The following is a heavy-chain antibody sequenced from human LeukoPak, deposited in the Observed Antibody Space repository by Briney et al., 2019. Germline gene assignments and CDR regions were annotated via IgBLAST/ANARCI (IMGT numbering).Heavy chain of an antibody. J-gene: IGHJ6*03. V-gene: IGHV4-59*08. CDR2: IYYSGST. Sequence: ASETLSLTCTVSGGSISSYYWSWIRQPPGKGLEWIGYIYYSGSTNYNPSLKSRVTISVDTSKNQFSLRLSSVTAADTAVYYCATPRYSSGWYSGVNYYYMDVWGKGTTVTISS. CDR3: ATPRYSSGWYSGVNYYYMDV. D-gene: IGHD6-19*01. CDR1: GGSISSYY.